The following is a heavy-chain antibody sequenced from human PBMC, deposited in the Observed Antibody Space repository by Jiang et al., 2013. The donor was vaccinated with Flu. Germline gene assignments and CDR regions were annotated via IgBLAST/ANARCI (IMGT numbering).Heavy chain of an antibody. CDR3: ARVPYWSSGWYDY. V-gene: IGHV1-8*01. D-gene: IGHD6-19*01. J-gene: IGHJ4*02. Sequence: GLEWMGWMNPNSGNTGYAQKFQGKSHHDQEHLHKPQPYMELSSLRSEDTAVYYCARVPYWSSGWYDYWGQGTLVTVSS. CDR2: MNPNSGNT.